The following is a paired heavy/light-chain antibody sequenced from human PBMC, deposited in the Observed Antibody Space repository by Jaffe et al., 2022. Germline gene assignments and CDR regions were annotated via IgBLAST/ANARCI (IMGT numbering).Light chain of an antibody. Sequence: QAVVTQEPSLTVSPGGTVTLTCGSSTGAVTSGHYPYWFQQKPGQAPRTLISDTSNKNSWTPARFSGSLLGGKAALTLSGAQPEDEAEYYCLLSYSGDREVFGGGTKLTVL. CDR3: LLSYSGDREV. J-gene: IGLJ2*01. CDR1: TGAVTSGHY. CDR2: DTS. V-gene: IGLV7-46*01.
Heavy chain of an antibody. CDR2: INQDGSDK. CDR3: TSKYG. J-gene: IGHJ6*04. Sequence: EVQMVESGGGLVQPGGSLRLSCAASGFTFNRYWMSWVRQAPGKGLEWVANINQDGSDKYYVDSVKGRFTISRDNARNSLFLQMNSLRAEDTAVYYCTSKYGWGKGTTVTVSS. V-gene: IGHV3-7*01. D-gene: IGHD4-17*01. CDR1: GFTFNRYW.